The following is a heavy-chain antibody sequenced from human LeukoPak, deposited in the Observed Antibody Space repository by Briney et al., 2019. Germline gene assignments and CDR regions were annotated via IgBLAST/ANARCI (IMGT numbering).Heavy chain of an antibody. J-gene: IGHJ5*02. CDR1: GFTFSDYW. V-gene: IGHV3-74*01. CDR2: VKSDGSYT. D-gene: IGHD1-26*01. Sequence: PGGSLRLSCTPSGFTFSDYWMHWVRQAPGKGLVWVSRVKSDGSYTNYADSVKGRFTISRDNAKNMLFLELKSLRVDDKAVYYCGRDQVGPWGQGTLVTVSS. CDR3: GRDQVGP.